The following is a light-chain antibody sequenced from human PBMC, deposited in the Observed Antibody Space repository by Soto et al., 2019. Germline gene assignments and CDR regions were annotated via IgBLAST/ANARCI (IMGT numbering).Light chain of an antibody. CDR3: SSYTSSSASFYL. V-gene: IGLV2-14*03. CDR1: SSDVGRYNY. Sequence: QSALTQPASVSGSPGQSITLSCTGTSSDVGRYNYVSWYQHHPGKAPKLMIYDVSNRPSGVSNRFSGSKSGNTASLTISGLHAEDEADYYCSSYTSSSASFYLLGTGTKLTVL. CDR2: DVS. J-gene: IGLJ1*01.